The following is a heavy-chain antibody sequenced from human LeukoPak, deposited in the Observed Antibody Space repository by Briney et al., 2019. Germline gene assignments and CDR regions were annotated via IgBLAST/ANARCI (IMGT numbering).Heavy chain of an antibody. CDR1: GYTFTGYY. V-gene: IGHV1-2*02. J-gene: IGHJ4*02. CDR3: ARAVGGNYRRPIDY. Sequence: GASVKVSCKASGYTFTGYYMHWVRQAPGQGLEWMGWINPNSGGTNYAQKFQGRVTMTRDTSISTAYMELSSLRSDDTAVYYCARAVGGNYRRPIDYWGQGSLVTVSS. D-gene: IGHD1-26*01. CDR2: INPNSGGT.